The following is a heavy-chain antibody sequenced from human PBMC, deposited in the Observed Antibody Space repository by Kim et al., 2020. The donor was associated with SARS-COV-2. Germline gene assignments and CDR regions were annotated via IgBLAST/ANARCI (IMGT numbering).Heavy chain of an antibody. Sequence: YAQKFQGRATITADKSTSTAYMDLSSLRSEDTAVYYCARAAYSSDWEIDYWGQGTLVTVSS. D-gene: IGHD6-19*01. CDR3: ARAAYSSDWEIDY. V-gene: IGHV1-69*04. J-gene: IGHJ4*02.